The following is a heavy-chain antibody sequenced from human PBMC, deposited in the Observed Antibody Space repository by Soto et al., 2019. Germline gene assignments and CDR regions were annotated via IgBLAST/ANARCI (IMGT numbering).Heavy chain of an antibody. Sequence: GGSLRLSCAASGFTFSSYAISWVRQAPGKGLEWVSAISGSGGSTYYADSVKGRFTISRDNSKNTLYLQMNSLRAEDTAVYYCAKELAVAGRPLIDAFDTWGQGTMVTV. V-gene: IGHV3-23*01. CDR1: GFTFSSYA. CDR3: AKELAVAGRPLIDAFDT. J-gene: IGHJ3*02. D-gene: IGHD6-19*01. CDR2: ISGSGGST.